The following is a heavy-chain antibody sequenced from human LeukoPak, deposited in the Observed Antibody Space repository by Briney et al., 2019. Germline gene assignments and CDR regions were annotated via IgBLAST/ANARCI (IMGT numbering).Heavy chain of an antibody. J-gene: IGHJ6*03. CDR3: ARAYSQAHYYYYYYYMDV. Sequence: SETLSLTCTVSGGSISSYYWSWIRQPPGKGLEWIGYIYYSGSTNYNPSLKSRVTISVDRSKNQFSLKLSSVTAADTAVYYCARAYSQAHYYYYYYYMDVWGKGTTVTVSS. CDR2: IYYSGST. D-gene: IGHD5-18*01. CDR1: GGSISSYY. V-gene: IGHV4-59*12.